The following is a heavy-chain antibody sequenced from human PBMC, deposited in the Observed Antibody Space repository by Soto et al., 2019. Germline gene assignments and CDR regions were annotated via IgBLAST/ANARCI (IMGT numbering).Heavy chain of an antibody. CDR1: GYTLTELS. CDR2: FDPEDGET. V-gene: IGHV1-24*01. D-gene: IGHD6-13*01. J-gene: IGHJ3*02. CDR3: ATGIAAAGNDAFDI. Sequence: ASVKVSCKVSGYTLTELSMHWVRQAPGKGLEWMGGFDPEDGETIYAQKFQGRVTMTEDTSTDTDYMELSSLRSEDTAVYYCATGIAAAGNDAFDIWGQGTMVTVSS.